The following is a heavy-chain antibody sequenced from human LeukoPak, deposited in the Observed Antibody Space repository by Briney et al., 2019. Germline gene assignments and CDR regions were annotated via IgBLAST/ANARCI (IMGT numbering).Heavy chain of an antibody. CDR1: GYTFTGYY. Sequence: ASVKVSCKASGYTFTGYYMHWVRQAPGQGLEWMGWINPNSGGTNYAQEFQGRVTMTRDTSISTAYMELSRLRSDDTAVYYCAKDPLNYSSGWFNWGQGTLVTVSS. CDR2: INPNSGGT. J-gene: IGHJ4*02. D-gene: IGHD6-19*01. V-gene: IGHV1-2*02. CDR3: AKDPLNYSSGWFN.